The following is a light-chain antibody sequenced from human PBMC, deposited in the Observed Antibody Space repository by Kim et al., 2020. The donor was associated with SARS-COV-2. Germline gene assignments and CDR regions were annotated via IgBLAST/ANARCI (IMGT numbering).Light chain of an antibody. V-gene: IGLV2-8*01. CDR3: SSYAGSNNLV. J-gene: IGLJ3*02. Sequence: QSALTQPPSAYGSPGPSVTISSTGTSSDVGGYNYVSWYQQHPGKAPKLMIYEVSKRPSGVPDRFSGSKSGNTASLTVSGLQAEDEADYYCSSYAGSNNLVFGGGTQLTVL. CDR1: SSDVGGYNY. CDR2: EVS.